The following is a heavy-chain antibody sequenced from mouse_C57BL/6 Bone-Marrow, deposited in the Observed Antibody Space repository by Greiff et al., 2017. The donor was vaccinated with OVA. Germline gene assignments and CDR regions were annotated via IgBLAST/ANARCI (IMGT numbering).Heavy chain of an antibody. CDR2: IDPEDGET. CDR3: ARGYYGSSYAMDY. CDR1: GFNIKDYY. D-gene: IGHD1-1*01. J-gene: IGHJ4*01. V-gene: IGHV14-2*01. Sequence: EVQLQQSGAELVKPGASVKLSCTASGFNIKDYYMHWVKQRTEQGLEWIGRIDPEDGETKYAPKFPGKATITADTSSNTAYLQLSSLTSEDTAVYYCARGYYGSSYAMDYWGQGTSVTVSS.